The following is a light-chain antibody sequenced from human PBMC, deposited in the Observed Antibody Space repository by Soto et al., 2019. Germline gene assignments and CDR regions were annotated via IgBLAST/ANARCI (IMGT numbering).Light chain of an antibody. V-gene: IGLV4-69*01. Sequence: QSVLTQSPSASASLGASVKLTCTLSSGHSSYAIAWYQQQPEKGPRYLMKLSSDGSHSKGDGIPDRFSGSSSGAERYLTISSLQSADEADYYCQTWDTGARVVFGGGTKLTVL. J-gene: IGLJ2*01. CDR3: QTWDTGARVV. CDR2: LSSDGSH. CDR1: SGHSSYA.